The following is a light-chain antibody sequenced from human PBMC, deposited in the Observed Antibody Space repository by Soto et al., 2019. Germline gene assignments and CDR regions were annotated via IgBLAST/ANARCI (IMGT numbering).Light chain of an antibody. CDR1: SSDVGGSNY. Sequence: ALTQPPSASGSPGQSVAISCAGTSSDVGGSNYVSWYQQHPGKAPKLLIYEVSKRPSGVPDRFSGSKSGNTASLTVSRLQAEDEADYSCSVSRVFGGGTKLTVL. CDR3: SVSRV. CDR2: EVS. V-gene: IGLV2-8*01. J-gene: IGLJ3*02.